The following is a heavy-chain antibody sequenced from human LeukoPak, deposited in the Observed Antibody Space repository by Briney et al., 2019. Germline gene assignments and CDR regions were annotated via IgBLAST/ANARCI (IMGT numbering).Heavy chain of an antibody. CDR1: GGSIRSSSYY. D-gene: IGHD3/OR15-3a*01. Sequence: PSETLSLTCTVSGGSIRSSSYYWGWIRQPPGKGLEWIGSINYSGSTYYNPSLKSRITISVAASKNQFSLKLSSVTAADTAVYYCARQTGSGLFILPGGQGTLVTVSS. CDR2: INYSGST. J-gene: IGHJ4*02. V-gene: IGHV4-39*01. CDR3: ARQTGSGLFILP.